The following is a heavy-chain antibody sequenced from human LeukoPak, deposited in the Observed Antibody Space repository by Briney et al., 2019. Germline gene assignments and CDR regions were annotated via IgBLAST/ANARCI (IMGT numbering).Heavy chain of an antibody. CDR2: INHSGST. V-gene: IGHV4-34*01. CDR3: ARGGGLGNWFDP. Sequence: PSETLSLTCAVYGGSFSGYYWSWIRQPPGKGLEWIGEINHSGSTNYNPSLKSRVTISVDTSKNQFSLKLSSVTAADTAVYYWARGGGLGNWFDPWGQGTLVTVSS. D-gene: IGHD3-16*01. J-gene: IGHJ5*02. CDR1: GGSFSGYY.